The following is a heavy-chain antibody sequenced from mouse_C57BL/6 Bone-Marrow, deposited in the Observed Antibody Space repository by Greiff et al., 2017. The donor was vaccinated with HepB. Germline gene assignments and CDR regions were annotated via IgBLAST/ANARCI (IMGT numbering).Heavy chain of an antibody. CDR1: GYTFTDYY. J-gene: IGHJ2*01. CDR2: INPYNGGT. Sequence: EVQLQQSGPVLVKPGASVKMSCKASGYTFTDYYMNWVKQSHGKSLEWIGVINPYNGGTSYNQKFKGKATLTVDKSSSTAYMELNSLTSEDSAVYYCARGGSPRDYWGQGTTLTVSS. V-gene: IGHV1-19*01. CDR3: ARGGSPRDY. D-gene: IGHD1-1*02.